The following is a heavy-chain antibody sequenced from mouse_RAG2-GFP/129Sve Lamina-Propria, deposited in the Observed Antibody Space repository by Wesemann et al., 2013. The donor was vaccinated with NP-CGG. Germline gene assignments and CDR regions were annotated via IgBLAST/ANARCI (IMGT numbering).Heavy chain of an antibody. CDR2: IDPETGGT. CDR3: ARRGRGGYYYAMDY. CDR1: GYTFTDYE. V-gene: IGHV1-15*01. J-gene: IGHJ4*01. Sequence: QVQLQQPGTELVKPGASVKLSCKASGYTFTDYEMHWVKQTPVHGLEWIGAIDPETGGTAYNQKFKGKATLTVDKSSSTAYMELRSLTSEDSAVYYCARRGRGGYYYAMDYWGQGTSVTVSS.